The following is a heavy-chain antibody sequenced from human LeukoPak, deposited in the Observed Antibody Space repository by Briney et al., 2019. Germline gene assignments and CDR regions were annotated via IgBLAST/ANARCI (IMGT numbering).Heavy chain of an antibody. CDR1: GFTFSDYY. CDR2: TRNKANSYTT. Sequence: PGGSLRLSCAASGFTFSDYYMDWVRQAPGKGLEWVGRTRNKANSYTTEYAASVKGRFTISRDDSKNSLFLQMNSLKTEDTAVYYCARATRASVFGNYYMDVWGKGTTVTVSS. J-gene: IGHJ6*03. D-gene: IGHD3-16*01. V-gene: IGHV3-72*01. CDR3: ARATRASVFGNYYMDV.